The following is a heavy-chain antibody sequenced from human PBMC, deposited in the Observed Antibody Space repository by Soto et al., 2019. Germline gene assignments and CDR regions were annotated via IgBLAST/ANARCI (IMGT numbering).Heavy chain of an antibody. J-gene: IGHJ6*02. CDR3: AKEDYGMDV. CDR1: RIIFSSDA. CDR2: ISGSGGST. V-gene: IGHV3-23*01. Sequence: PGGSLRLSCADSRIIFSSDAMNWVSQAPGKGLEWVSSISGSGGSTYYADSVKGRFTISRDNSKNTLYLQMNSLRAEDTAVYYCAKEDYGMDVWGQGTTATVSS.